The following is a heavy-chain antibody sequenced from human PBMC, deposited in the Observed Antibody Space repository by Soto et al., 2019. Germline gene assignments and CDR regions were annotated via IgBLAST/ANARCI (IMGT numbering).Heavy chain of an antibody. CDR2: IYSGGST. CDR3: AARSPYGSGSYYDETFDY. CDR1: GFTVSSNY. V-gene: IGHV3-66*01. Sequence: EVQLVESGEGLVQPGGSLRLSCAASGFTVSSNYMRWVRRAPGKGLEWVSVIYSGGSTYYADSVKSRFTISRDNSKDTLYLHMNRLRGEDTGVYYCAARSPYGSGSYYDETFDYWGQGTLVTVSS. J-gene: IGHJ4*02. D-gene: IGHD3-10*01.